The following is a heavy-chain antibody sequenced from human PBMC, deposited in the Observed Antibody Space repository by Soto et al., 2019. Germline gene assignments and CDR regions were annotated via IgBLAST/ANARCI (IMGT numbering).Heavy chain of an antibody. Sequence: SETLSLTCTVSGGSISSYYWSWIRQPPGKGLGWIGYIYYSGSTNYNPSLKSRVTISVDTSKNQFSLKLSSVTAADTAVYYCTSLYDTYDYWGQGTLVTAPQ. D-gene: IGHD3-9*01. CDR1: GGSISSYY. CDR2: IYYSGST. J-gene: IGHJ4*02. V-gene: IGHV4-59*01. CDR3: TSLYDTYDY.